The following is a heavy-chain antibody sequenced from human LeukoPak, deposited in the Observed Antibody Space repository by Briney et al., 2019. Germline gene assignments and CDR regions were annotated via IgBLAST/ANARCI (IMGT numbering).Heavy chain of an antibody. D-gene: IGHD3-22*01. CDR1: GYTFTSYG. Sequence: ASVKVSCKASGYTFTSYGISWVRQAPGQGLEWMGWISAYNGNTNYAQKLQGRVTMTTDTSTSTANMELRSLRSDDTAVYYCARTRPHITMIVVVTYYGMDVWGQGTTVTVSS. V-gene: IGHV1-18*01. CDR3: ARTRPHITMIVVVTYYGMDV. J-gene: IGHJ6*02. CDR2: ISAYNGNT.